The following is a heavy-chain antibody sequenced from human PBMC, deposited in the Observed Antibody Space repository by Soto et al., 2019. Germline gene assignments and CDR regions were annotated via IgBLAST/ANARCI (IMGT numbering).Heavy chain of an antibody. CDR2: INHSGST. D-gene: IGHD6-13*01. CDR3: ARGRKQQGY. Sequence: SETLSLTCAVYGGSFSGYYWSWIRQPPGKGLEWIGEINHSGSTNYNPSLKSRVTISVDTSKNQFSLKLSSVTAADTAVYYCARGRKQQGYWGQGTLVTVSS. V-gene: IGHV4-34*01. CDR1: GGSFSGYY. J-gene: IGHJ4*02.